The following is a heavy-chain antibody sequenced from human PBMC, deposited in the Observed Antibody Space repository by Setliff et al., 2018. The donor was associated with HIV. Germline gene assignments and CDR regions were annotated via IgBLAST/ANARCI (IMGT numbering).Heavy chain of an antibody. CDR3: ARDTGQLVYYFDS. D-gene: IGHD6-6*01. Sequence: HPGGSLRLSCAASGFAFDNYCMTWVRQAPGKGLEWVAVILYDGSNKYYADSVKGRFTISRDNLKKRVYLQMSSLRAEDTAVYFCARDTGQLVYYFDSWGQGTLVTVSS. V-gene: IGHV3-30*13. J-gene: IGHJ4*02. CDR1: GFAFDNYC. CDR2: ILYDGSNK.